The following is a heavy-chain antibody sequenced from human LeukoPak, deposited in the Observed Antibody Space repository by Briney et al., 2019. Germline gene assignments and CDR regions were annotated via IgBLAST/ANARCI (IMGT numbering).Heavy chain of an antibody. J-gene: IGHJ4*02. V-gene: IGHV4-30-2*01. CDR2: IYHSGST. Sequence: SETLSLTCTVSGGSIRSSYYYWGWIRQPPGKGLEWIGYIYHSGSTYYNPSLKSRVTISVDRSKNQFSLKLSSVTAADTAVYYCASQLYYYDSSGPFDYWGQGTLVTVSS. CDR1: GGSIRSSYYY. D-gene: IGHD3-22*01. CDR3: ASQLYYYDSSGPFDY.